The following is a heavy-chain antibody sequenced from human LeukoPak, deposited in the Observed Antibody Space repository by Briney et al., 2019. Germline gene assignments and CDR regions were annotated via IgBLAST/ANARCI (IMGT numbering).Heavy chain of an antibody. CDR1: GYTFTGYY. CDR2: ISAYNGNT. Sequence: GASVKVSGMASGYTFTGYYMHWVRQAPGQGLEWMGWISAYNGNTNYAQKFQGRVTMTTDTSTSTAYMELRSLRSDDTAVYFCASISWDDHYYYYMDVWGKGTTVTVSS. J-gene: IGHJ6*03. V-gene: IGHV1-18*04. D-gene: IGHD1-1*01. CDR3: ASISWDDHYYYYMDV.